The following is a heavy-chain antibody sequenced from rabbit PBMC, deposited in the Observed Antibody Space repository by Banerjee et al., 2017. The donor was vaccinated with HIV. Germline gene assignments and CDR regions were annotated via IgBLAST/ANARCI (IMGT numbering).Heavy chain of an antibody. CDR3: ARAANGAFYL. CDR2: IYTGSGST. Sequence: QSLEESGGGLVKPVASLTLTCTASGIDFSGYYYMYWVRQAPGKGLEWIAGIYTGSGSTYYASWAKGRFTISKTSPTTVTLQMTTLTAADTATYFCARAANGAFYLWGPGTLVTVS. CDR1: GIDFSGYYY. D-gene: IGHD2-1*01. V-gene: IGHV1S40*01. J-gene: IGHJ4*01.